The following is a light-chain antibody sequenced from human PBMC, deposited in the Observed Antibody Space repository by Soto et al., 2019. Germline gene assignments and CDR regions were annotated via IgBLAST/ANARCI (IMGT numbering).Light chain of an antibody. J-gene: IGKJ1*01. CDR3: QQYYNTPWT. CDR1: QSVLYSSNNKNY. CDR2: WAS. Sequence: DIVMTQSPDSLAVSLGERATINCKSSQSVLYSSNNKNYLAWYQQKPGQPPNLLIYWASTRESGVPDRFSGSGSGTNFTLTISSLQAEDVAVYYCQQYYNTPWTFGQGTKLDIK. V-gene: IGKV4-1*01.